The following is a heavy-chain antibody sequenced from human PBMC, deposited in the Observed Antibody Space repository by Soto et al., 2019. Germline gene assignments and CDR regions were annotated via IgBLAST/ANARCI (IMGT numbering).Heavy chain of an antibody. D-gene: IGHD7-27*01. CDR2: IYWDDDE. Sequence: QITLEESGPTLVKPTQTLTLTCAFSGFSLSTTGVGVGWIRQPPGKALEWLAFIYWDDDERYRPSLKSRLTITKDTSKTQVVLTMANMDPVDTATYYCARTSVNWGSRGLIDHWGQGTLVTVSS. CDR1: GFSLSTTGVG. J-gene: IGHJ4*02. V-gene: IGHV2-5*02. CDR3: ARTSVNWGSRGLIDH.